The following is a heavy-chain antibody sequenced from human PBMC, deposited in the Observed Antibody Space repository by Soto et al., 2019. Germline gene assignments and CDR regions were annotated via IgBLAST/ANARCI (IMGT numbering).Heavy chain of an antibody. CDR2: INPNSGGT. D-gene: IGHD3-22*01. J-gene: IGHJ4*02. V-gene: IGHV1-2*04. Sequence: QVQLVQSGAEVKKPGASVKVSCKTSGYTFTNYYIHWVRQAPGQGLEWMGWINPNSGGTNYAQKFQDWVTMTRDTYISTAYMELNRLRSDDTAVYYCARPSGYYPYYFDDWGQGSLVTVSS. CDR1: GYTFTNYY. CDR3: ARPSGYYPYYFDD.